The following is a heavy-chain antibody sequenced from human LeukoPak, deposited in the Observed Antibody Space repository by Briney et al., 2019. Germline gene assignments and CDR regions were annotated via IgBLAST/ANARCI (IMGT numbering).Heavy chain of an antibody. J-gene: IGHJ4*02. CDR2: ISGSGDNT. Sequence: GGSLRLSCAASEFTFSSYAMNWVRQAPGKGLEWVSGISGSGDNTYYADSVKGRFTISRDNAMNTLYLQMTSLRADDTAVYYCAKDRVDGSGSQFDSWGQGSLVIVSS. CDR1: EFTFSSYA. D-gene: IGHD3-10*01. CDR3: AKDRVDGSGSQFDS. V-gene: IGHV3-23*01.